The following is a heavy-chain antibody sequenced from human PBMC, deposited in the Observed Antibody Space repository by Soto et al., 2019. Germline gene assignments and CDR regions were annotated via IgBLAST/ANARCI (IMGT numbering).Heavy chain of an antibody. D-gene: IGHD3-3*01. CDR3: ARYSSGYFWSGYYFY. CDR1: GGSISSSSYY. V-gene: IGHV4-39*01. J-gene: IGHJ4*02. Sequence: SETLSLTCTVSGGSISSSSYYWGWIRQPPGKGLEWIGSIYYSGSTYYNPSLKSRVTISVDTSKNQFSLKLSSVTAADTAVYYCARYSSGYFWSGYYFYWGQGTLVTVSS. CDR2: IYYSGST.